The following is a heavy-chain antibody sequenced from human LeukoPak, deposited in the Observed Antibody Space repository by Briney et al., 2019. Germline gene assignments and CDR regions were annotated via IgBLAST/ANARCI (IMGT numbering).Heavy chain of an antibody. CDR3: AKGTSPYDSSGYHFY. Sequence: GGSLRLSCAASGFTFSSYAMSWVRQAPGKGLEWVSCISGSGGSTYYADSVKGRFTISRDNSKNTLYLQMNSLRAEDTAIYYCAKGTSPYDSSGYHFYWGQGTLVTVSS. V-gene: IGHV3-23*01. D-gene: IGHD3-22*01. CDR2: ISGSGGST. CDR1: GFTFSSYA. J-gene: IGHJ4*02.